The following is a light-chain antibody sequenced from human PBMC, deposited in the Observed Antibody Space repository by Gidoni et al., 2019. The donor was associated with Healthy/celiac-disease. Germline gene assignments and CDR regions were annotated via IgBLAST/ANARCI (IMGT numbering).Light chain of an antibody. Sequence: EIVLTQSPAPLSLSPGARATLSCRASQSVISYLPWYQQKPGQAPRLLIYDASNRATGIPARFSGSGSGTDFTLPISILEPEDFAVYYCQQRRNWPPLTFGGGTKVEIK. CDR2: DAS. CDR3: QQRRNWPPLT. J-gene: IGKJ4*01. V-gene: IGKV3-11*01. CDR1: QSVISY.